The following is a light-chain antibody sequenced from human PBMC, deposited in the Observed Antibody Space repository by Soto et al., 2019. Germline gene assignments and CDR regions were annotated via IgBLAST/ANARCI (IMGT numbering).Light chain of an antibody. CDR2: GNS. V-gene: IGLV1-40*01. CDR3: QSYDSRLCFYV. CDR1: SSNIGAGYD. Sequence: QSVLTQPPSVSGAPGQRVTISCTGSSSNIGAGYDVHWYQQLPGTAPKLLIYGNSNRPSGVPDRFSGSKSGTSASLAITGLQAEDEADYYCQSYDSRLCFYVFGTGTKVTVL. J-gene: IGLJ1*01.